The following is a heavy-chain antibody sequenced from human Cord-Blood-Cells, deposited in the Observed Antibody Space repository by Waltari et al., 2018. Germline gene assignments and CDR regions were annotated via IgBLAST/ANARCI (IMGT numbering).Heavy chain of an antibody. CDR3: AHELDDAFDI. CDR1: GYTFTSYD. CDR2: MNPNSGNT. Sequence: QVQLVQSGAEVKKPGASVKVSCKASGYTFTSYDINWVRQATGQGLEGLGWMNPNSGNTGYAQKCQGRVTMTRNTSTSTAYMELSSLRSKDTAVYSCAHELDDAFDIWGQGTMVTVSS. D-gene: IGHD1-1*01. V-gene: IGHV1-8*02. J-gene: IGHJ3*02.